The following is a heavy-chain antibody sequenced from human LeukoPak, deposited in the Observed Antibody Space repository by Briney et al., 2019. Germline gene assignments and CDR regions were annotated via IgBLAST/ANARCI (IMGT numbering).Heavy chain of an antibody. D-gene: IGHD6-13*01. J-gene: IGHJ4*02. V-gene: IGHV3-30-3*01. CDR1: GFTFSSYA. Sequence: GGSLRLSCAASGFTFSSYAMHWVRQAPGKGLEWVSIISYDGSNKYYADSVKGRFTVSRDNSKNSLYLQMNSLRADDTAVYYCARLIAAAGTSYFDYWGQGALVTVSS. CDR3: ARLIAAAGTSYFDY. CDR2: ISYDGSNK.